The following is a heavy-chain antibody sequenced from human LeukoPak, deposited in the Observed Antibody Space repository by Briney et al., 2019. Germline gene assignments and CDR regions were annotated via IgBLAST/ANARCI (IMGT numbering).Heavy chain of an antibody. J-gene: IGHJ3*02. V-gene: IGHV1-69*05. D-gene: IGHD3-3*01. Sequence: GASVKVSCKASGGALSSSAVSWLRLAPGQGLEWLGGIIPIYDSPDYAQKLQGRVKISTDESTSTLFLELSSLTPEDTAVYYCARAWSGIPAYDAFDIWGQGTMIIVSS. CDR2: IIPIYDSP. CDR3: ARAWSGIPAYDAFDI. CDR1: GGALSSSA.